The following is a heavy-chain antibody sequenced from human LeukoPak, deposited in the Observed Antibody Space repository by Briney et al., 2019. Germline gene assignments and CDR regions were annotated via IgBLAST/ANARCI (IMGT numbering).Heavy chain of an antibody. CDR1: GFTFSSYW. D-gene: IGHD6-13*01. J-gene: IGHJ6*02. CDR2: IKQDGSDK. CDR3: ARSRRVTSAAAGTTSYYHGMDV. V-gene: IGHV3-7*01. Sequence: GGSLRLSCAASGFTFSSYWMSWVRQAPGKGLEWVATIKQDGSDKYYVDSVKGRFTISRDNAKNSLYLQMNSLRAEDTAVYYCARSRRVTSAAAGTTSYYHGMDVWGQGTTVAVSS.